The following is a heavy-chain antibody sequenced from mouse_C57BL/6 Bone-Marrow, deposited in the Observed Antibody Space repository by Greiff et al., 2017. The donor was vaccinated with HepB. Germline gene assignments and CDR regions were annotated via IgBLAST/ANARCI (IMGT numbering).Heavy chain of an antibody. Sequence: VQLQQSGAELARPGASVKLSCKASGYTFTSYGISWVQQRTGQGLEWIGEIYPRSGNTSYNEKFTGKDTLTAAKSSSTAYMELHSLTSEDSAVYYCAIRLLSPTNYWGQGTSVTFSS. CDR1: GYTFTSYG. CDR3: AIRLLSPTNY. V-gene: IGHV1-81*01. D-gene: IGHD1-2*01. J-gene: IGHJ4*01. CDR2: IYPRSGNT.